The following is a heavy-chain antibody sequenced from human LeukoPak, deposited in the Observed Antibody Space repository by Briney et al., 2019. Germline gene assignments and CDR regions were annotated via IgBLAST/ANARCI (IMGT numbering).Heavy chain of an antibody. CDR1: GYTFTSYG. J-gene: IGHJ5*02. Sequence: GASVKVSCKAPGYTFTSYGISWVRQAPGQGLEWMGWISAYNGNTNYAQKLQGRVTMTTDTSTSTAYMELRSLRSDDTAVYYCARDSGSGSYSGYNWFDPWGQGTLVTVSS. V-gene: IGHV1-18*01. D-gene: IGHD1-26*01. CDR3: ARDSGSGSYSGYNWFDP. CDR2: ISAYNGNT.